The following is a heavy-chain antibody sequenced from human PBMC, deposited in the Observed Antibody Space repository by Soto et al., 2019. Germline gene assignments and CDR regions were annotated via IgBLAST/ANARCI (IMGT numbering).Heavy chain of an antibody. D-gene: IGHD6-19*01. Sequence: SETLSLTCTVSGGSISSSSYYWGWIRQPPGKGLEWIGGIYYSGSTYYNPSLKSRVTISVDTSKNQFSLKLSSVTAADTAVYYCATDSSGWYGGVHLYYFDYWGQGTLVTVSS. V-gene: IGHV4-39*01. CDR1: GGSISSSSYY. CDR2: IYYSGST. J-gene: IGHJ4*02. CDR3: ATDSSGWYGGVHLYYFDY.